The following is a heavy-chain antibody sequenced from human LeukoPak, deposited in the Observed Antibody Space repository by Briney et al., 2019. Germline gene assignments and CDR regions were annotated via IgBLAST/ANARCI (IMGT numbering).Heavy chain of an antibody. CDR2: INTNTGNP. CDR3: ARMALWSAAEP. D-gene: IGHD2-21*01. J-gene: IGHJ5*02. Sequence: ASVKVSCKASGYTFTSYAINWVRQAPGQGLEWMGWINTNTGNPTYAQGFTGRFVFSLDTSVSTAYLQISSLKPEDTALYYCARMALWSAAEPWGQGTLVTVSS. V-gene: IGHV7-4-1*02. CDR1: GYTFTSYA.